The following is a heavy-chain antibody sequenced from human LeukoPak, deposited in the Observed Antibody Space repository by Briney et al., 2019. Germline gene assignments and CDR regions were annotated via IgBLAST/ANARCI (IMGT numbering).Heavy chain of an antibody. D-gene: IGHD2-15*01. V-gene: IGHV3-21*01. CDR3: ARDQTPFY. CDR2: ISSSSSSYK. CDR1: GFTFSSYS. J-gene: IGHJ4*02. Sequence: GGSLRLSCAASGFTFSSYSMNWVRQAPGKGLGWVSSISSSSSSYKYYADSVKGRFTISRDNAKNSLYLQMNSLRDEDTAVYYCARDQTPFYWGQGSLVTVSS.